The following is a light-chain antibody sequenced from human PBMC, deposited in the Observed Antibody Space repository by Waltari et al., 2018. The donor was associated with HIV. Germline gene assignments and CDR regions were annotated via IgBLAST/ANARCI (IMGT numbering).Light chain of an antibody. CDR2: GAS. CDR1: PGVGTS. V-gene: IGKV3-15*01. CDR3: QQYYDWPLA. Sequence: ERVVTQSPVTLSVSPGERVTLTCRASPGVGTSRAWYQQKPGQAPRLLIFGASSRASDMPARFSGSGSGTEFTLTISSLQSEDVAVYYCQQYYDWPLAFGGGTRVEIK. J-gene: IGKJ4*01.